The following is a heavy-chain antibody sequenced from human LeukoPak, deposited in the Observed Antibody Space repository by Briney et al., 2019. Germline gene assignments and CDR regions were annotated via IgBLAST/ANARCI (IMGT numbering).Heavy chain of an antibody. J-gene: IGHJ2*01. CDR2: IYNSGST. D-gene: IGHD4-23*01. CDR1: GDSISSNNW. Sequence: TSGTLSLTCAVSGDSISSNNWWSWVRQTPGKGLEWIGEIYNSGSTNYNPSLKSRVTISVDKSKNQFSLRLSSVTAADTAVYYCARSGNSWYFDLWGRGTLVTVSS. V-gene: IGHV4-4*02. CDR3: ARSGNSWYFDL.